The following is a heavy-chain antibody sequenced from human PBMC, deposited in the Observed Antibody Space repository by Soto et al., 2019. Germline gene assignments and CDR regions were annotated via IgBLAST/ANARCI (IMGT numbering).Heavy chain of an antibody. D-gene: IGHD2-2*01. Sequence: GESLKISCKGSGYSFATYWIGWVRQMPGKGLEWMGIIYPGDSDTTYSPSFQGQVTISADKSISTAYLQWSSLKASDTAMYYCARREGRYCSSTSCPYGMDVWGQGTTVTVSS. V-gene: IGHV5-51*01. CDR2: IYPGDSDT. CDR3: ARREGRYCSSTSCPYGMDV. J-gene: IGHJ6*02. CDR1: GYSFATYW.